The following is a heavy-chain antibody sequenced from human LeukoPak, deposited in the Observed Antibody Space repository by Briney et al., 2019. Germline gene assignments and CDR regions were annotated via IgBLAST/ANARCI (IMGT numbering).Heavy chain of an antibody. J-gene: IGHJ5*02. V-gene: IGHV4-59*01. CDR3: AREARHHSAYFDP. Sequence: SETLSLTCTVSGGSLSIYYWSWIRHPPGKGLEGSGYINYIGSTNYNPSLKSRVTMSGDTSKNQLPPKLSSVTAANTATYYSAREARHHSAYFDPWGPGYLVTVSS. CDR1: GGSLSIYY. D-gene: IGHD2-21*01. CDR2: INYIGST.